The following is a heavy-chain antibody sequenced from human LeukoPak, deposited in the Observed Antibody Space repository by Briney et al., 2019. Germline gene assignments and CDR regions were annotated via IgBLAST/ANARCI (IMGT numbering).Heavy chain of an antibody. J-gene: IGHJ4*02. CDR2: INSDGSST. Sequence: GGSLRLSCAASGFTFSSYWMHWVRQAPGKGLVWVSRINSDGSSTSYADSVKGRFTFSRDNAKNTLYLQMNSLRAEDTAVYYCAREGRLGELSIDYWGQGTLVTVSS. CDR3: AREGRLGELSIDY. D-gene: IGHD3-16*02. CDR1: GFTFSSYW. V-gene: IGHV3-74*01.